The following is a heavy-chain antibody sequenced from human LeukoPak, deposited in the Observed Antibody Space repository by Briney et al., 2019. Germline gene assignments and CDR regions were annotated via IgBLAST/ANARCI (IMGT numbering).Heavy chain of an antibody. CDR2: IWYDGSNK. CDR1: GFTFSSYG. Sequence: GGSLRLSCAASGFTFSSYGMHWVRQAPGKGLEWVAVIWYDGSNKYYADSVKGRFTISRDNFKNTLYLQMNSLRAEDTAVYYCARDPATYYDFWSGYYTGGFDYWGQGTLVTVSS. CDR3: ARDPATYYDFWSGYYTGGFDY. J-gene: IGHJ4*02. V-gene: IGHV3-33*01. D-gene: IGHD3-3*01.